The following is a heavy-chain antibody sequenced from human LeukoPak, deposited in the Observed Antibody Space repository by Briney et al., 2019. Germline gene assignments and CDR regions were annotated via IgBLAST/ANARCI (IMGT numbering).Heavy chain of an antibody. Sequence: PSQTLSLTCTVSGGSMSPYYWTWIRQPPGRGLEWIGYNYSRGGTDYSPSLTSRVTISLDPSKNQFSLRLSSVTAADAAMYYCARLRAYTTTHQYFLDYWGQGALITVSS. J-gene: IGHJ4*02. CDR1: GGSMSPYY. D-gene: IGHD3-16*01. CDR3: ARLRAYTTTHQYFLDY. CDR2: NYSRGGT. V-gene: IGHV4-4*09.